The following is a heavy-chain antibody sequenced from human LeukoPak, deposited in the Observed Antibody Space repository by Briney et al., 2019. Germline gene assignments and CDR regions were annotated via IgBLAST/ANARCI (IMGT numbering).Heavy chain of an antibody. J-gene: IGHJ4*02. CDR1: GGSISNYY. Sequence: SETLSLTCTVSGGSISNYYWSWIRQPPGRGLEWIGYVYSSGSTNYNPSLKSRVTISVDTSKNQLSLKLSSVTAADAAVYYCARGPTRYYFDYWGQGTLVTVSS. V-gene: IGHV4-59*01. CDR3: ARGPTRYYFDY. CDR2: VYSSGST.